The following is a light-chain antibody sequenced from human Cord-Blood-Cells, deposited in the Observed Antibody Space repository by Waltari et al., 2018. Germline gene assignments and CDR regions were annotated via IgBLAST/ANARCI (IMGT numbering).Light chain of an antibody. CDR3: CSYAGSSTWV. V-gene: IGLV2-23*02. CDR1: SSDVGSYNL. Sequence: QSALTQPASVSGSPGQSITISCTGTSSDVGSYNLVSWYHQHPGKAPKLMIYGVSKRPSWVSNRFSGSKSGNTASLTISGLQAEDEADYYCCSYAGSSTWVFGGGTKLTVL. CDR2: GVS. J-gene: IGLJ3*02.